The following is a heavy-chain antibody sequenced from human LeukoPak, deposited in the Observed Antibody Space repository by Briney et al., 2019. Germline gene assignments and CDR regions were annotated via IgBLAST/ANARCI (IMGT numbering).Heavy chain of an antibody. CDR1: GGTFSSYA. CDR2: IITILGIA. Sequence: SVMVSCKASGGTFSSYAISWVRQAPGQGLEWRGRIITILGIANSAQKFQGRVTITADKSTSTVYMELSSLRSEDTAVYYCARSCSTSCYQARYYGMDVWGQGTLVIVSS. D-gene: IGHD2-2*01. V-gene: IGHV1-69*04. J-gene: IGHJ6*02. CDR3: ARSCSTSCYQARYYGMDV.